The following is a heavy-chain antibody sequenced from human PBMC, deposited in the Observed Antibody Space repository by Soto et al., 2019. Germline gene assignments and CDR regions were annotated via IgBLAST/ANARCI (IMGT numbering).Heavy chain of an antibody. CDR1: GSSISSSSYY. J-gene: IGHJ4*02. CDR2: IYYSGST. D-gene: IGHD6-25*01. CDR3: ARLPGAHATYAAIDY. Sequence: SETLSLTCTVSGSSISSSSYYWGWIRQPPGKGLEWIGSIYYSGSTYYNPSLKSRVTISVDTSENQFSLKLSSVTAADTSVYYCARLPGAHATYAAIDYWGQGTLVTVSS. V-gene: IGHV4-39*01.